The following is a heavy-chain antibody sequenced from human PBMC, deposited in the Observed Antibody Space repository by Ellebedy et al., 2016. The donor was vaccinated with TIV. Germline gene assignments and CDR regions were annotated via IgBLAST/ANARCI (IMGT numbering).Heavy chain of an antibody. CDR3: ARDQWLGRAYYSDY. D-gene: IGHD6-19*01. Sequence: GESLKISCAASGFTFSNYWMTWVRQAPGKGLEWVANIKQDGSEKYYVDSVKGRFSISRDNVKNSMYLQMNSLRDEDTAVYYCARDQWLGRAYYSDYWGQGTLLTVTS. CDR2: IKQDGSEK. V-gene: IGHV3-7*01. CDR1: GFTFSNYW. J-gene: IGHJ4*02.